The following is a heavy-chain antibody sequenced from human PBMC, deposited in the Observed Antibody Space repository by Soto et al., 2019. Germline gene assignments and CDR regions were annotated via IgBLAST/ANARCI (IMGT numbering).Heavy chain of an antibody. J-gene: IGHJ4*02. CDR1: GFTFDDYG. CDR3: ARGPWGHFDY. CDR2: INWNGGST. V-gene: IGHV3-20*04. Sequence: EVQLVESGGDVVRPGGSLRLSCAASGFTFDDYGMSWVRQAPGKGLEWVSGINWNGGSTGYADSVKGRFTISRDNAKNSRDLQMNSLSAEDTALYYGARGPWGHFDYWGQGTLVTVSS. D-gene: IGHD3-16*01.